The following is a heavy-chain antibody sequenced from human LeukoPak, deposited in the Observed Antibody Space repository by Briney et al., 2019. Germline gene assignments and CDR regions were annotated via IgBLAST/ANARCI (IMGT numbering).Heavy chain of an antibody. CDR1: GYTFTSYG. Sequence: ASVKVSCKASGYTFTSYGISWMRQAPGQGREWMGWISAYNGNTNYGQKLQGRLTMTTDTSTSAAYRELRSLRSDDRAGFSWAGRSYGDVFEIWGQGQWSPSLQ. CDR2: ISAYNGNT. D-gene: IGHD1-26*01. J-gene: IGHJ3*02. V-gene: IGHV1-18*01. CDR3: AGRSYGDVFEI.